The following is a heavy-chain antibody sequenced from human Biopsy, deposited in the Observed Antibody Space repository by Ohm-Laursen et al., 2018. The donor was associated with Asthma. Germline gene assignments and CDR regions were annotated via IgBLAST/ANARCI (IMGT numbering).Heavy chain of an antibody. CDR1: GDSFSNYA. CDR2: LIPVLGTP. J-gene: IGHJ6*02. D-gene: IGHD5-12*01. CDR3: ARGYSGSDRIVYYYSGLEV. Sequence: GSSVKVSCNASGDSFSNYAISWVRQAPGQGLEWMGGLIPVLGTPDHAQMFEDRVTITADESTSTAYMELSSLSSEDTAVYYCARGYSGSDRIVYYYSGLEVWGQGTTVTVSS. V-gene: IGHV1-69*01.